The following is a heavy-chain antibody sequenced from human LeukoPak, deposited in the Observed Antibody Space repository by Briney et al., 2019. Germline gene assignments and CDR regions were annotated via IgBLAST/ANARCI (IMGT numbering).Heavy chain of an antibody. CDR2: ISYDGSNK. CDR1: GFTFSSYA. D-gene: IGHD2-2*01. CDR3: ARGIRNQLLSEY. J-gene: IGHJ4*02. Sequence: GGSLRLSCAASGFTFSSYAMHWVRQAPGKGLEWVAVISYDGSNKYYADSVKGRFTISRDNSKNTLYLQMNSLRAEDTAVYYCARGIRNQLLSEYWGQGSLVTVSS. V-gene: IGHV3-30-3*01.